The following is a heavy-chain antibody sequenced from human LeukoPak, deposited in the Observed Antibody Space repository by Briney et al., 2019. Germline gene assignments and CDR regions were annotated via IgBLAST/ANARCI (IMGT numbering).Heavy chain of an antibody. V-gene: IGHV1-69*06. Sequence: SVKVSCKTSGYTFTDYDITWVRQAPGQGLEWMGGIIPIFGTANYAQKFQGRVTITADKSTSTAYMELSSLRSEDTAVYYCARRGEGYDPPFDYWGQGTLVTVSS. CDR2: IIPIFGTA. CDR1: GYTFTDYD. J-gene: IGHJ4*02. CDR3: ARRGEGYDPPFDY. D-gene: IGHD5-12*01.